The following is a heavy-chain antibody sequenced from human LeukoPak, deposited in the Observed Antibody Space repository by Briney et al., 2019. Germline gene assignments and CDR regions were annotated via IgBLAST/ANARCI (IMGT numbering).Heavy chain of an antibody. Sequence: GGSLRLSCAASGFTFSSYWMHWARQGPGKGLVWVSRINSDGSSTTYADSVKGRFTIARDNAKNTLYLQMNSLRPEDTAVYYCARDVDYHVTSECFDYWGQGTLVTVSS. CDR3: ARDVDYHVTSECFDY. CDR2: INSDGSST. J-gene: IGHJ4*02. D-gene: IGHD3-22*01. CDR1: GFTFSSYW. V-gene: IGHV3-74*03.